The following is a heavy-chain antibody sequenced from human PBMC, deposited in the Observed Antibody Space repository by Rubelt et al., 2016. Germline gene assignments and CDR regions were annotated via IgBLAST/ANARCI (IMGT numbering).Heavy chain of an antibody. D-gene: IGHD5-18*01. CDR3: ARDEGYSYGLDAFDI. J-gene: IGHJ3*02. Sequence: QVQLRQWGAGLLKPSETLSLTCAVYGGSFSSYYWSWIRQSPGKGLEWIGFISYSGATTFNPSLKSRVTISVDTSKNQFSLKLNSVTAADTAVYYCARDEGYSYGLDAFDIWGQGTMVTVSS. CDR2: ISYSGAT. CDR1: GGSFSSYY. V-gene: IGHV4-34*11.